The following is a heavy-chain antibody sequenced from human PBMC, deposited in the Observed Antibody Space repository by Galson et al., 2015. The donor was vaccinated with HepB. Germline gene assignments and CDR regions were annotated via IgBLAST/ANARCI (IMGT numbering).Heavy chain of an antibody. J-gene: IGHJ4*02. CDR3: ARGEGDYDILTGPIDY. D-gene: IGHD3-9*01. CDR1: GGTFSSYA. V-gene: IGHV1-69*05. CDR2: IIPIFGTA. Sequence: SVKVSCKASGGTFSSYAISWVRQAPGQGLEWMGGIIPIFGTASYAQKFQGRVTMTRDTSTSTVYMELSSLRSEDTAVYYCARGEGDYDILTGPIDYWGQGTLVTVSS.